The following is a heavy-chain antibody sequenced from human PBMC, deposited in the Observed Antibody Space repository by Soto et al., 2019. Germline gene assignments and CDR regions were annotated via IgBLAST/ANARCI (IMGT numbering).Heavy chain of an antibody. V-gene: IGHV5-10-1*01. CDR1: GYSFAGYW. Sequence: GESLKISCKGSGYSFAGYWITWVRQKPGKGLEGMGRIDPSDSQTYYSPSFRGHVTISVTKSITTVFLQWSRLRASDTAMYYCARQIYDSDTGPNFQYYFDSWGQGTPVTVSS. D-gene: IGHD3-22*01. CDR2: IDPSDSQT. CDR3: ARQIYDSDTGPNFQYYFDS. J-gene: IGHJ4*02.